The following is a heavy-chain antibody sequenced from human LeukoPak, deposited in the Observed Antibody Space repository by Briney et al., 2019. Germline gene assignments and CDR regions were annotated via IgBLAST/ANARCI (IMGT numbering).Heavy chain of an antibody. CDR2: MNPNSGNT. CDR1: GGTFSSYA. CDR3: ATQPMQLGYCSGGSCYYYYYYYMDV. Sequence: ASVKVSCKASGGTFSSYAISWVRQATGQGLEWMGWMNPNSGNTGYAQKFQGRVTMTRNTSISTAYMELSSLRSEDTAVYYCATQPMQLGYCSGGSCYYYYYYYMDVWGKGTTVTVSS. J-gene: IGHJ6*03. D-gene: IGHD2-15*01. V-gene: IGHV1-8*02.